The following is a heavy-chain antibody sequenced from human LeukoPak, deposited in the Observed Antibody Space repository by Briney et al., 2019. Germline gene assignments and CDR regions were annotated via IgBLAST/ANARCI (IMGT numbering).Heavy chain of an antibody. Sequence: GGSLRLSCAASGFTFSDHYMDWVRQAPGKGLEWVGRSRNKANNYIIEYAASVKGRFTISRDDSKNSLYLQMNSLKTEDTAVYYCGRWDSGGFAHWGQGTLVTVS. CDR1: GFTFSDHY. CDR3: GRWDSGGFAH. D-gene: IGHD1-26*01. J-gene: IGHJ5*02. CDR2: SRNKANNYII. V-gene: IGHV3-72*01.